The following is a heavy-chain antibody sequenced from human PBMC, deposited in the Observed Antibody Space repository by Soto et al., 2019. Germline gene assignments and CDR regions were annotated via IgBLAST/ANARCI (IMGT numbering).Heavy chain of an antibody. CDR2: ISGSGGST. D-gene: IGHD5-12*01. CDR1: GFTFSSYA. Sequence: GGSLRLSCAASGFTFSSYAMSWVRQAPGKGLEWVSAISGSGGSTYYADSVKGRFTISRDNSKNTLYLQMNSLRAEDTAVYYCATSLRGYSGYSLVDWGQGTLVTVSS. J-gene: IGHJ4*02. CDR3: ATSLRGYSGYSLVD. V-gene: IGHV3-23*01.